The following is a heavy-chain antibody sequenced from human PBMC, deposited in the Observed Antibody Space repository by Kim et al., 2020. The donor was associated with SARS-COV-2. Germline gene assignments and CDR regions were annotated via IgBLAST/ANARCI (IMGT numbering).Heavy chain of an antibody. CDR3: AKGEAAAANDYFDY. J-gene: IGHJ4*02. Sequence: ADSVKGRFTISRDNSKNTLYLQMNSLRAEDTAVYYCAKGEAAAANDYFDYWGQGTLVTVSS. V-gene: IGHV3-23*01. D-gene: IGHD6-13*01.